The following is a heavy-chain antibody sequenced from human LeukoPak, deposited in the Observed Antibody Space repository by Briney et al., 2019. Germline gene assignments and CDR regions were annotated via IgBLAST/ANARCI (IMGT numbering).Heavy chain of an antibody. J-gene: IGHJ2*01. CDR1: GFTLTNFD. V-gene: IGHV1-8*01. CDR2: MNSNTGNT. Sequence: GASVKVSCKASGFTLTNFDINGVRQATGQGLEWMGWMNSNTGNTGYAQEFQGRVTMTRDTSIGTAYMELTNLRSEDTAVYYCARGRRGSSGPWSWYLDLWGRGTLVTASS. D-gene: IGHD3-22*01. CDR3: ARGRRGSSGPWSWYLDL.